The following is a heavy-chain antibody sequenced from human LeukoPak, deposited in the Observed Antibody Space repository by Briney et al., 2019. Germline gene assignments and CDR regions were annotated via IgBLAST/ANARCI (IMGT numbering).Heavy chain of an antibody. CDR1: GGTFSSYA. D-gene: IGHD3-22*01. V-gene: IGHV1-18*01. J-gene: IGHJ4*02. CDR3: ARDGRYDSSGYPRY. Sequence: ASVEVSCKASGGTFSSYAISWVRQAPGQGLEWMGWISAYNGNTNYAQKLQGRVTMTTDTSTSTAYMELRSLRSDDTAVYYCARDGRYDSSGYPRYWGQGTLVTVSS. CDR2: ISAYNGNT.